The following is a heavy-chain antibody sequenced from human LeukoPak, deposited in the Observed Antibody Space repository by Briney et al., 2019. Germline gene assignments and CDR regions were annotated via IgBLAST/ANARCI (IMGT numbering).Heavy chain of an antibody. J-gene: IGHJ4*02. CDR1: GGSISSTSDY. CDR3: ARHLDYYDSGTYYPLSYYFDY. V-gene: IGHV4-39*01. Sequence: PSETLSLTCIVSGGSISSTSDYWGWIRQPPGKGLEWIGSIYYNGRAYYNPSLKSRVTISVDTSKNHFSLKLSSVTAADTAVYYCARHLDYYDSGTYYPLSYYFDYWGQGTLVTVSS. CDR2: IYYNGRA. D-gene: IGHD3-10*01.